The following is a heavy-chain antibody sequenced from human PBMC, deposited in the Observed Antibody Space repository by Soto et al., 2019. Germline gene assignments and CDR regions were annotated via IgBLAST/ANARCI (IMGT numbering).Heavy chain of an antibody. CDR1: GYTFTSYY. J-gene: IGHJ6*02. V-gene: IGHV1-46*01. Sequence: ASVKVSCKASGYTFTSYYMHWVRQAPGQGLEWMGIINPSGGSTSYAQKFQGRVTMTRDTSTSTVYMELSSLRSEDTAVYYCARDSERITIFGVVIHPIRYYYYGMDVWGQGTTVTVSS. D-gene: IGHD3-3*01. CDR3: ARDSERITIFGVVIHPIRYYYYGMDV. CDR2: INPSGGST.